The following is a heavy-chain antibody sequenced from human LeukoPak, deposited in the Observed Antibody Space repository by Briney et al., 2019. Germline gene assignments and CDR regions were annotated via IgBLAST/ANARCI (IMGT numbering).Heavy chain of an antibody. CDR2: IYHSGST. D-gene: IGHD6-13*01. CDR3: ARHLYSSSWYDYYYYYYMDV. V-gene: IGHV4-38-2*02. CDR1: GYSISSGYY. J-gene: IGHJ6*03. Sequence: SETLSLTCTVSGYSISSGYYWGWIRQPPGKGLEWIGSIYHSGSTYYNPSLKSRVTISVDTSKNQFSLKLSSVTAADTAVYYCARHLYSSSWYDYYYYYYMDVWGKGTTVTISS.